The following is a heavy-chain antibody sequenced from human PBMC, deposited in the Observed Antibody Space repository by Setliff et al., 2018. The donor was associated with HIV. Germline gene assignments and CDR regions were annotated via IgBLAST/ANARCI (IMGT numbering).Heavy chain of an antibody. V-gene: IGHV4-38-2*02. CDR2: IYHSGST. CDR3: ARDPRGDYGDYHFDF. CDR1: GFSSSSGHY. Sequence: SETLSLTCAVSGFSSSSGHYWGWIRQPTGKGLEWIGSIYHSGSTYYSPSLKSRVTISVDTSKNQFSLKMTSVTAADTAVYHCARDPRGDYGDYHFDFWRHRILVTVSS. D-gene: IGHD4-17*01. J-gene: IGHJ4*01.